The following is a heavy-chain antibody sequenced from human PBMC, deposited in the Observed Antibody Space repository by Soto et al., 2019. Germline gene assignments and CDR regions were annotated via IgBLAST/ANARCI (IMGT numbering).Heavy chain of an antibody. J-gene: IGHJ6*02. CDR3: ARDDTLLWFGESRMDV. CDR1: GFTFSSYS. Sequence: RRLSCAASGFTFSSYSMNWVRQAPGKGLEWVSSISSSSSYIYYADSVKGRFTISRDNAKNSLYLQMNSLRAEDTAVYYCARDDTLLWFGESRMDVWGQGTTVTVSS. D-gene: IGHD3-10*01. CDR2: ISSSSSYI. V-gene: IGHV3-21*01.